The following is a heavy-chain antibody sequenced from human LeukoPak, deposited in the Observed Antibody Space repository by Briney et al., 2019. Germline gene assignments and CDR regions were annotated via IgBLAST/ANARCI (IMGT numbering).Heavy chain of an antibody. Sequence: GGSLRLSCAASGFTFSSYGMHWVRQAPGKGLEWVAVIWYDGSNKYYADSVKGRFTISRDNSKNTLYLQMNSPRAEDTAVYYCAKEGQKYDYVWGSYRYSYYFDYWGQGTLVTVSS. V-gene: IGHV3-33*06. CDR2: IWYDGSNK. J-gene: IGHJ4*02. CDR1: GFTFSSYG. D-gene: IGHD3-16*02. CDR3: AKEGQKYDYVWGSYRYSYYFDY.